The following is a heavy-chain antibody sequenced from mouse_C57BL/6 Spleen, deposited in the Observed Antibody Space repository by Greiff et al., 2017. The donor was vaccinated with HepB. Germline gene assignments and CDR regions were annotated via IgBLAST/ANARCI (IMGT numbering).Heavy chain of an antibody. CDR1: GYAFSSSW. CDR3: AREGLHCAMDD. V-gene: IGHV1-82*01. D-gene: IGHD2-13*01. CDR2: IYPGDGDT. J-gene: IGHJ4*01. Sequence: VQLQQSGPELVKPGASVKISCKASGYAFSSSWMNWVKQRPGKGLEWIGRIYPGDGDTNYNGKFKGKATLTADKSSSTAYMQLSSLTSEDSAVYFCAREGLHCAMDDWGQGTSVTVSS.